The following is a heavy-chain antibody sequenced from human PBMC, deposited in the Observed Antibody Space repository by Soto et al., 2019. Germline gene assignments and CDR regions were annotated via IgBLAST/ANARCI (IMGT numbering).Heavy chain of an antibody. CDR2: INSDGSST. V-gene: IGHV3-74*01. D-gene: IGHD3-22*01. CDR1: GFTFSSYL. Sequence: GGSLRLSCAASGFTFSSYLMHWVRQAPGKGLVWVSRINSDGSSTSYADSVKGRFTISRDNAKNTLYLQMNSLRAEDTAVYYCTDSSGYYYAWGQGTLVTVSS. J-gene: IGHJ5*02. CDR3: TDSSGYYYA.